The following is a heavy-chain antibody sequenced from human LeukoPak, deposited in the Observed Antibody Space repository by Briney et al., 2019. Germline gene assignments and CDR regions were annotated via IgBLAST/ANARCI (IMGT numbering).Heavy chain of an antibody. J-gene: IGHJ3*02. Sequence: PGGSLRLSCAASGFTFSNYWMHWVRQVPGKGLMWASRIKTDGSSTSYADSVKRRFTISRDNANNTLHLQMNSLRAEDTAVYYCASPGPDAFDIWGQGTMVTVSS. CDR2: IKTDGSST. CDR1: GFTFSNYW. V-gene: IGHV3-74*01. CDR3: ASPGPDAFDI.